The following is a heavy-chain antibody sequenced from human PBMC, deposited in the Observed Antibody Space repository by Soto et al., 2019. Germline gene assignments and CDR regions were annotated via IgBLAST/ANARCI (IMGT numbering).Heavy chain of an antibody. CDR1: GGSISSGGYY. CDR3: ARVHYDILTGYLLDP. Sequence: QVQLQESGPGLVKPSQTLSLTCTVSGGSISSGGYYWSWIRQHPGKGLEWIGYIYYSGSTYYNPSLKSRVTISVDTSKHQFSLKLSSVTAADTAVYYCARVHYDILTGYLLDPWGQGTLVTVSS. V-gene: IGHV4-31*03. D-gene: IGHD3-9*01. CDR2: IYYSGST. J-gene: IGHJ5*02.